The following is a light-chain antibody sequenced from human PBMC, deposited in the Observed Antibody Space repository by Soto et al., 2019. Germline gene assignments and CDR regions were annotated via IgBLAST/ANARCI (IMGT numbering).Light chain of an antibody. J-gene: IGLJ2*01. CDR2: EVS. V-gene: IGLV2-14*01. CDR1: SSDVATYNY. CDR3: SSYTSSNTLVV. Sequence: QSALTQPASVSGSPGQSITISCTGTSSDVATYNYVSWYQQHPGKAPKLMIYEVSNRPSGVSNRFSGSESGNTASLTISGLQAEDEADYYCSSYTSSNTLVVFGGGTKLTVL.